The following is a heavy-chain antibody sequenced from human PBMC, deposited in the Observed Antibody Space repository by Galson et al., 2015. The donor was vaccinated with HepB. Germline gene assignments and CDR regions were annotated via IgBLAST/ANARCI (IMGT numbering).Heavy chain of an antibody. J-gene: IGHJ5*02. CDR3: ARDLNNWNDVDWFDP. CDR1: GYTFTSYG. D-gene: IGHD1-20*01. V-gene: IGHV7-4-1*02. CDR2: INTKTGNP. Sequence: SVKVSCKASGYTFTSYGMNWVRQAPGQGLEWMGWINTKTGNPTYAQDSTGRFVFSLDTSVTTAYLQINSLQAEDTAVYYCARDLNNWNDVDWFDPWGQGTLVTVSS.